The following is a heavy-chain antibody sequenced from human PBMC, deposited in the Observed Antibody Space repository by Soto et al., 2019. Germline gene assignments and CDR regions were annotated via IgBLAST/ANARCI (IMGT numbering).Heavy chain of an antibody. D-gene: IGHD4-17*01. CDR1: GFTVSSNY. CDR2: IYSGGST. V-gene: IGHV3-53*04. CDR3: ARDFRPPYGVRYFDY. Sequence: EVQLVESGGGLVQPGGSLRLSCAASGFTVSSNYMSWVRQAPGKGLEWVSVIYSGGSTYYADSVKGRFTISRHKSTNTLYLLMNSLRAEDTAVYYCARDFRPPYGVRYFDYWGQGTLVTVSS. J-gene: IGHJ4*02.